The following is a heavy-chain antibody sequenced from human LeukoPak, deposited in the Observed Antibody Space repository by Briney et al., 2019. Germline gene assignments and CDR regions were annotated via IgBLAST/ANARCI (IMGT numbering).Heavy chain of an antibody. Sequence: KPSETLSLTCTVSGGSITNYYWSWIRQPPGKGLEWIGHIYYSGSTNYNPSLKSRVTISVDTSKNQFSLKLSSVTAADTAVYYCARGCFSSGLGYFDLWGRGILVTVSS. V-gene: IGHV4-59*01. CDR1: GGSITNYY. CDR3: ARGCFSSGLGYFDL. J-gene: IGHJ2*01. CDR2: IYYSGST. D-gene: IGHD6-25*01.